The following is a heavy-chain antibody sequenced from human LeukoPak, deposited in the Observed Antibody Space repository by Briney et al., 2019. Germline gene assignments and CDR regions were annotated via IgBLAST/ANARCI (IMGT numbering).Heavy chain of an antibody. J-gene: IGHJ4*02. CDR2: IKQVGSEK. D-gene: IGHD2-8*01. CDR3: ARTQYCVNGVCQKTAYYFDY. V-gene: IGHV3-7*01. CDR1: GFTVSDYA. Sequence: GGSLRLSCAPSGFTVSDYAMSWVGQAPGRGREWVANIKQVGSEKYYGDSVKGRFTISRDNAKNSLYLQVNSLRAEDTAVYYCARTQYCVNGVCQKTAYYFDYWGQGTLVTVSS.